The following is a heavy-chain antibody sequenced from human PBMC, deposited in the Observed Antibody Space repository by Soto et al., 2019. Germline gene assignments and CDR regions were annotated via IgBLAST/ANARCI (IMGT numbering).Heavy chain of an antibody. CDR3: ARAPNFSSGWFH. Sequence: SETLSLTCTVSGGSISSYYWSWIRQPPGKGLEWIGYIYYSGSTNYNPSLKSRVTISVDTSKNQFSLKLSSLTAADTAVYYCARAPNFSSGWFHWGQGTLVTVSS. V-gene: IGHV4-59*01. CDR2: IYYSGST. D-gene: IGHD6-19*01. J-gene: IGHJ4*02. CDR1: GGSISSYY.